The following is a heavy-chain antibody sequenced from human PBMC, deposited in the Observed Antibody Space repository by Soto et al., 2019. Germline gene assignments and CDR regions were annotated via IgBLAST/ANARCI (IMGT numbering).Heavy chain of an antibody. V-gene: IGHV4-4*02. CDR2: SHHSGST. J-gene: IGHJ4*02. D-gene: IGHD6-19*01. Sequence: QVQLQESGPGLVKPSGTLSLTCAVSGGSISGGEWWSWVRQPPGKGLEWIGESHHSGSTGYNPSLKCRVTISVDKSTNQVSLEPSSVPAADTAGYSCPRIGGWNFDHWGQGTLVTVSS. CDR3: PRIGGWNFDH. CDR1: GGSISGGEW.